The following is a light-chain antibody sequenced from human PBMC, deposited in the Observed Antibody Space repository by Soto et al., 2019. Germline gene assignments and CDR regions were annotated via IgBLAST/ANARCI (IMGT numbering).Light chain of an antibody. CDR3: HQYNNWPT. CDR2: GAS. CDR1: QSVSSN. V-gene: IGKV3-15*01. J-gene: IGKJ1*01. Sequence: EIVMTQSPATLSVSPGERATLSCRASQSVSSNLAWYQQKPGQAPRLLIYGASTRATGIPARFSGSGSGTEFTLTISSLQSADFAVYYCHQYNNWPTFGQGTKVELK.